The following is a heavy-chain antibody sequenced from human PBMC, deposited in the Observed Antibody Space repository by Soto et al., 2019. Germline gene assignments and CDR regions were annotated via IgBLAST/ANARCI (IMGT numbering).Heavy chain of an antibody. CDR3: AKPYDFWSGDYDNWFDP. D-gene: IGHD3-3*01. V-gene: IGHV3-23*01. CDR1: GFTFSSYA. J-gene: IGHJ5*02. Sequence: EVQLLESGGGLVQPGGSLRLSCAASGFTFSSYAMTWVRQAPGKGLEWVSAISGSGGSTYYADSVKGRFTISRDNSKNTLYLQMNSLRAEDTAVYYCAKPYDFWSGDYDNWFDPWGQGTLVTVSS. CDR2: ISGSGGST.